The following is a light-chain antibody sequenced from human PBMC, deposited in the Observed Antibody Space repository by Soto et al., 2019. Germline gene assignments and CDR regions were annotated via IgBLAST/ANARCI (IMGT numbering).Light chain of an antibody. CDR1: EFISKW. CDR3: HHYNSYLAT. Sequence: DIQITQSPSTLSASVGDRVTITCRASEFISKWLAWYQQNPGTAPKLLIYQASSLESGVPSRFSGSGSGTEFTLTITSLQTDDFATYYCHHYNSYLATFGQGTKVDIK. CDR2: QAS. J-gene: IGKJ1*01. V-gene: IGKV1-5*03.